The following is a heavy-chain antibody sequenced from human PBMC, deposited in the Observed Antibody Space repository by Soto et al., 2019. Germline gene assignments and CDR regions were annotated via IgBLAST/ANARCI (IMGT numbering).Heavy chain of an antibody. CDR3: AREGVDIVALDY. CDR1: GYSFTSYW. V-gene: IGHV5-10-1*01. J-gene: IGHJ4*02. Sequence: GESLKISCKGSGYSFTSYWISWVRQMPGKGLEWMGRIDPSDSYTNYSPSFQGHVTISADKSISTAYLQWSSLKASDTAMYYCAREGVDIVALDYWGQGTLVTVSS. D-gene: IGHD5-12*01. CDR2: IDPSDSYT.